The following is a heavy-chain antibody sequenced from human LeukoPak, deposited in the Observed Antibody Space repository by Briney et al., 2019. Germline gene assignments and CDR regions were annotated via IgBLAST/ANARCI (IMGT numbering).Heavy chain of an antibody. V-gene: IGHV3-15*01. CDR3: AWLDYDY. CDR2: IKSKTDGGTT. CDR1: GFTFSKAW. Sequence: KTGGTLRLSCAASGFTFSKAWMSWVRQAPGKGLEWVGRIKSKTDGGTTDYAAPVKDRFTISRGNSKNTLYLQMSSLKTEDTAVYYCAWLDYDYWGQGTLVTV. D-gene: IGHD5-12*01. J-gene: IGHJ4*02.